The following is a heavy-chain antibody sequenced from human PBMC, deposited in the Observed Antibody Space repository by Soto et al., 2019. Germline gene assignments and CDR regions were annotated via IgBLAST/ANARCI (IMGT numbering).Heavy chain of an antibody. CDR3: SPVSSGGEFDC. CDR1: GFTFRDYA. V-gene: IGHV3-23*01. D-gene: IGHD6-19*01. CDR2: IDYSGAST. Sequence: EVQVLESGGGLVQPGGSLRLSCAASGFTFRDYAMIWVRQAPGKGLEWVSTIDYSGASTYYADSVRGRFTISRDNSKNTLNLQMVSLRAEDTAVYYCSPVSSGGEFDCWGQGTLVTVSS. J-gene: IGHJ4*02.